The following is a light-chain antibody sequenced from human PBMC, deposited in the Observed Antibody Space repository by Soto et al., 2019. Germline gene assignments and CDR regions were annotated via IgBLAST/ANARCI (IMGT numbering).Light chain of an antibody. CDR2: RNN. CDR1: SSNIGSHS. J-gene: IGLJ3*02. V-gene: IGLV1-44*01. CDR3: ASGEDNLRAWV. Sequence: QSVLTQPPSASGTPGQRVTISCSGSSSNIGSHSVTWYQQLPGTAPKLLSHRNNQRPSGVPDRFSGSKSGTSASLAISGRQSEDEANYYGASGEDNLRAWVFGEGTKVTV.